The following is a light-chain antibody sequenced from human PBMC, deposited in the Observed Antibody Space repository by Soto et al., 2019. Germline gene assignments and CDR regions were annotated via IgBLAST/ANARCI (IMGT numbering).Light chain of an antibody. Sequence: QSVLTQPPSASGSPGQSVTISCTGTSSDVGGYNFVSWYQQHPGKAPRLLIYEVTKRPSGVPDRFSGSKSGNTASLTVSGLQAEDEADYYCSSYGGSNTLYVFGPGTKVTVL. CDR3: SSYGGSNTLYV. J-gene: IGLJ1*01. CDR2: EVT. V-gene: IGLV2-8*01. CDR1: SSDVGGYNF.